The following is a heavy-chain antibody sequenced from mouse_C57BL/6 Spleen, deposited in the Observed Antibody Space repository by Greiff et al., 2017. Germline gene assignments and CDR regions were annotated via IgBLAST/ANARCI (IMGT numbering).Heavy chain of an antibody. J-gene: IGHJ4*01. D-gene: IGHD2-4*01. CDR3: ARSGDYEDAMDY. CDR2: IYPSSGNT. CDR1: GYTFTSYG. Sequence: VKLQQSGAELVRPGASVKLSCKASGYTFTSYGISWVKQRTGQGLEWIGEIYPSSGNTYYNEKFKGKATLTADKSSSTAYMELRSLTSEDSAVYFCARSGDYEDAMDYWGQGTSVTVSS. V-gene: IGHV1-81*01.